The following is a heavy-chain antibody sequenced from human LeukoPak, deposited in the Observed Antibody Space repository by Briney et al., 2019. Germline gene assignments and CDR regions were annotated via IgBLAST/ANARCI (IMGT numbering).Heavy chain of an antibody. CDR3: ARNIAVAEVDY. CDR2: IYYSGST. V-gene: IGHV4-59*08. D-gene: IGHD6-19*01. Sequence: SSETLSLTCTVSGGSISSYYWSWIRQPPGKGLEWIGYIYYSGSTNYNPSLKSRVTISVDTSKNQFSLKLSSVTAADTAVYYCARNIAVAEVDYWGQGTLVTVSS. CDR1: GGSISSYY. J-gene: IGHJ4*02.